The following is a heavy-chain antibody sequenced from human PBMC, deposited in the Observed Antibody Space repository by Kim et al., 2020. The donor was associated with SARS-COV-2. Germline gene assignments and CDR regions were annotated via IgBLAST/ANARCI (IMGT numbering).Heavy chain of an antibody. CDR3: ARDLRIAAAVKGLVY. CDR1: GYTFTSYG. CDR2: ISAYNGNT. J-gene: IGHJ4*02. Sequence: ASVKVSCKASGYTFTSYGISWVRQAPGQGLEWMGWISAYNGNTNYAPKPQGRVTMTTDTSTSTAYMELRSLRSDDTAVYYCARDLRIAAAVKGLVYWGQGTLVTVSS. D-gene: IGHD6-13*01. V-gene: IGHV1-18*04.